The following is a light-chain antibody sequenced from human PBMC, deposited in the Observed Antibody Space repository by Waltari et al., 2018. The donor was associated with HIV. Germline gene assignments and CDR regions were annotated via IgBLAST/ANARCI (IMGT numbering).Light chain of an antibody. CDR2: GAS. Sequence: ETMMTQSPATLSVSPGERATLYCRASQSVSSNLAWYQQKPGQAPRLLIYGASTRATAIPARVSGSGSGTDFTLTISSLQSEDIAIYYCQQYNNWPQTFGQGTKVEIK. J-gene: IGKJ1*01. CDR1: QSVSSN. V-gene: IGKV3-15*01. CDR3: QQYNNWPQT.